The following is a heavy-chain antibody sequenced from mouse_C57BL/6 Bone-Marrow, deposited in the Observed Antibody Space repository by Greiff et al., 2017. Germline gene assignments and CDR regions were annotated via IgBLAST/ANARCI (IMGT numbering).Heavy chain of an antibody. CDR1: GFTFSSYG. CDR2: ISSGGSYT. Sequence: EVKVVESGGDLVKPGGSLKLSCAASGFTFSSYGMSWVRQTPDKRLEWVATISSGGSYTYYPHNVKGRFTMSRDNTKNTLYLQMSSLKSEDSAMYYCARQGYYGMDYWGQGTSVTVSS. V-gene: IGHV5-6*01. J-gene: IGHJ4*01. CDR3: ARQGYYGMDY.